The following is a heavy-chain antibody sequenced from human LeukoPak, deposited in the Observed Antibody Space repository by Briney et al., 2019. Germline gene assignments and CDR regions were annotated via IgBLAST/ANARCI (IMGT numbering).Heavy chain of an antibody. Sequence: GGSLRLSCAASGFTVSSNYMSWVREAPGKGLEWVSVIYSGGSTYYADSVKGRFTISRDNSKNTLYLQMNSLRAEDTAVYYCARYILNGDLDYWGQGTLVTVSS. J-gene: IGHJ4*02. V-gene: IGHV3-53*01. CDR3: ARYILNGDLDY. D-gene: IGHD4-17*01. CDR2: IYSGGST. CDR1: GFTVSSNY.